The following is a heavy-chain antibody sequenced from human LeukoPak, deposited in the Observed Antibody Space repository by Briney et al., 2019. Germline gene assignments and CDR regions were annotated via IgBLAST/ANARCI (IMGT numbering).Heavy chain of an antibody. Sequence: GGSLRLSCAASGFTLNTYWMHWVRQTTGKGLVWVSRMNDDGRDTTYADSVRGRFTISRDNAKNTLYLQMNRLRAEDTAVYYCARERGYGGFHWGKGTLVTVSS. CDR2: MNDDGRDT. CDR1: GFTLNTYW. V-gene: IGHV3-74*01. CDR3: ARERGYGGFH. D-gene: IGHD5-12*01. J-gene: IGHJ4*02.